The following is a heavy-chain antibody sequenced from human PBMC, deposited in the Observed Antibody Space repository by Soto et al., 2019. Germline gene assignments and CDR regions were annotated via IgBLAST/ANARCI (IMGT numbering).Heavy chain of an antibody. D-gene: IGHD4-17*01. CDR3: ARAVSTKTAPSDY. J-gene: IGHJ4*02. CDR2: ITPSSGCT. V-gene: IGHV1-46*01. Sequence: QVQLVQSGAEVKNPGASVKISCKASGYTFTNYYLHWLRQARGQGLEWMGIITPSSGCTRNQQRFQGRVTMTTDTSTSTVYMELGSLRSEDTAVYYCARAVSTKTAPSDYWGQGTLVTVSS. CDR1: GYTFTNYY.